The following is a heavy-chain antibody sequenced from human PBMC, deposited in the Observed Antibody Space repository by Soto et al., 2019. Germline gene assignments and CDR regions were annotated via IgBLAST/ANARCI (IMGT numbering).Heavy chain of an antibody. CDR2: IIPIFGTA. V-gene: IGHV1-69*01. D-gene: IGHD3-10*01. Sequence: QVQLVQSGAEVKKPGSSVKVSCKASGGTFSSYAISWVRQAPGQGLEWMGGIIPIFGTANYAQKFQGRVTITADESTSTAYMELSSVRSEDTAVYYCARVGRYGSGSYYGGSLWGQGTLVTVSS. CDR1: GGTFSSYA. CDR3: ARVGRYGSGSYYGGSL. J-gene: IGHJ4*02.